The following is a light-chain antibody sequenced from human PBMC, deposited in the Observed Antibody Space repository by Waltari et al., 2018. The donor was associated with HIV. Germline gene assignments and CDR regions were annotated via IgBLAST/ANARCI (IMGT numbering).Light chain of an antibody. J-gene: IGLJ3*02. CDR3: DAWDNSLSGRV. Sequence: QSVLTQPPSASGTPGQRVTISCSGSRSNIGNNDVYWFQHLPGTAPKLLIYRNNQRPSRVPDRCTGTKSGTSASLAIGGLRSEDEADYYCDAWDNSLSGRVFGGGTKLTVL. CDR1: RSNIGNND. V-gene: IGLV1-47*01. CDR2: RNN.